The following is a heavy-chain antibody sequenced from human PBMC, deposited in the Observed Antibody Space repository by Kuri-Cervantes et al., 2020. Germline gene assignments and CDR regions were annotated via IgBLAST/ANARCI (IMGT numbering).Heavy chain of an antibody. D-gene: IGHD6-13*01. CDR2: ISSSSSTI. CDR1: GFTFSSYS. Sequence: GESLKISCAASGFTFSSYSMNWVRQAPGKGLEWVSYISSSSSTIYYADSVKGRFTISRDNAKNSLYLQMNSLRDEDTAVYYCARGTIAAAGLPTYYYFDYWSQGTLVTVSS. J-gene: IGHJ4*02. V-gene: IGHV3-48*02. CDR3: ARGTIAAAGLPTYYYFDY.